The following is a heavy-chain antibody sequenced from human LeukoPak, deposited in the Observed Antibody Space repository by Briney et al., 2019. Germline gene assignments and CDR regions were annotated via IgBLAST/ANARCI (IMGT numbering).Heavy chain of an antibody. CDR3: ARGGSYGRGRFDY. Sequence: SVTVSCKASGGTFSSYAISWVRQAPGQGLEWMGGIIPIFGTANYAQKFQGRVTITTDESTSTAYMELSSLRSEDTAVYYCARGGSYGRGRFDYWGQGTLVTVSS. CDR1: GGTFSSYA. V-gene: IGHV1-69*05. D-gene: IGHD1-26*01. CDR2: IIPIFGTA. J-gene: IGHJ4*02.